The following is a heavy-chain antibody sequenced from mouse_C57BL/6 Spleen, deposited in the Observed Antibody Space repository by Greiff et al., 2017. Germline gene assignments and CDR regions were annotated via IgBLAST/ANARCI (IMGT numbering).Heavy chain of an antibody. CDR1: GYTFTSYW. CDR2: IDPSDSYT. Sequence: QVQLQQPGAELVKPGASVKLSCKASGYTFTSYWMQWVKQRPGQGLEWIGEIDPSDSYTNYNQKFKGKATLTVDTSSSTAYMQLSSLTSEDSAAYYCARGGYSNYAWFAYWGQGTLVTVSA. V-gene: IGHV1-50*01. CDR3: ARGGYSNYAWFAY. J-gene: IGHJ3*01. D-gene: IGHD2-5*01.